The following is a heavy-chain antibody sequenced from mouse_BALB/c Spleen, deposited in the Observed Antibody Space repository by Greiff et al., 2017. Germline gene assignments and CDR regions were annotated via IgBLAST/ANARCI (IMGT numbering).Heavy chain of an antibody. V-gene: IGHV5-6-3*01. CDR2: INSNGGST. CDR3: ARDLYRYDRVDAMDY. D-gene: IGHD2-14*01. J-gene: IGHJ4*01. Sequence: EVKVEESGGGLVQPGGSLKLSCAASGFTFSSYGMSWVRQTPDKRLELVATINSNGGSTYYPDSVKGRFTISRDNAKNTLYLQMSSLKSEDTAMYYCARDLYRYDRVDAMDYWGQGTSVTVSS. CDR1: GFTFSSYG.